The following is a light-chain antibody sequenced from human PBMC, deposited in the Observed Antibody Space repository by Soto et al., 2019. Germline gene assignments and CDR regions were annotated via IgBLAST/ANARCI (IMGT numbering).Light chain of an antibody. CDR3: QSYDSSLDVV. CDR1: SSNIGAGYD. J-gene: IGLJ2*01. Sequence: QSVLTQPPSVSGAPGQRVTISCTGSSSNIGAGYDVHWYQQLPGTAPKLLIYGNSNRPSGVPDRFSGSKSGTSASLAITGLQAEDEADYYCQSYDSSLDVVFGGGTNLTGL. CDR2: GNS. V-gene: IGLV1-40*01.